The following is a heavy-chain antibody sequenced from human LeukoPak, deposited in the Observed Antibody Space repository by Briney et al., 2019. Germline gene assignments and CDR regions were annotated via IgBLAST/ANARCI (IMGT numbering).Heavy chain of an antibody. CDR3: AKDLVGATYYFDY. D-gene: IGHD1-26*01. J-gene: IGHJ4*02. Sequence: QPGGSLRLSCAASGFTFSSYGMHWVRQAPGKGLEWVAFIRYDGSNKYYADSVKGRFTISRDNSKNTPYLQMNSLRAEDTAVYYCAKDLVGATYYFDYWGQGTLVTVSS. CDR2: IRYDGSNK. CDR1: GFTFSSYG. V-gene: IGHV3-30*02.